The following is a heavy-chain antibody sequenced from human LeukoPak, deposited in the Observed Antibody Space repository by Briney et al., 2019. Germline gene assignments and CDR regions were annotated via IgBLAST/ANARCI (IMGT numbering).Heavy chain of an antibody. CDR1: GFSLRDYD. CDR2: TATSSGAI. J-gene: IGHJ3*02. V-gene: IGHV3-11*01. CDR3: ARDPKGDRAFDI. Sequence: PGGSLRLSCAVFGFSLRDYDISWIRQAPGKGLEWVSHTATSSGAIHYADSVKGRFTISRANAKNSVSLQLNNLRAEDTALYYCARDPKGDRAFDIWGQGTMVTVSS. D-gene: IGHD3-10*01.